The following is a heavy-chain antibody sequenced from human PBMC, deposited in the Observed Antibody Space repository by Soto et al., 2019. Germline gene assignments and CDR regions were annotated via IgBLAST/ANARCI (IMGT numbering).Heavy chain of an antibody. CDR1: GYTFTGYY. D-gene: IGHD2-2*01. V-gene: IGHV1-2*04. Sequence: QVQLVQSGAEVKKPGASVKVSCKASGYTFTGYYMHWVRQAPGQGLEWIGWINPNSGGTNYAQKFQGWVTMARDTSISTAYMELSRLRSDDTAVYYCARGKGYCSSTSCPWRSAFDLWGQGTMVTVSS. CDR3: ARGKGYCSSTSCPWRSAFDL. CDR2: INPNSGGT. J-gene: IGHJ3*01.